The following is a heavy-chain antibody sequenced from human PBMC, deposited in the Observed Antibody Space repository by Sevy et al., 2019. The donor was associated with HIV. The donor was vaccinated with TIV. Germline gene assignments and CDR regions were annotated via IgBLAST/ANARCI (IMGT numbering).Heavy chain of an antibody. CDR1: GYTLTELS. Sequence: ASVKVSCKVSGYTLTELSMHWVRQAPGKGLEWMGGFDPEDGETIYAQKFQGRVTMTEDTSTDTAYMEPRGLRSEETAVYYCATADRDYFDSSGYYRVFDYWGQGTLVTVSS. J-gene: IGHJ4*02. V-gene: IGHV1-24*01. CDR2: FDPEDGET. D-gene: IGHD3-22*01. CDR3: ATADRDYFDSSGYYRVFDY.